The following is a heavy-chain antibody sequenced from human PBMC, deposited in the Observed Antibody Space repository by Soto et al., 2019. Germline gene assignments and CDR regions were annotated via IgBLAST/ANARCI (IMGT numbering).Heavy chain of an antibody. CDR1: GFKFRSFA. J-gene: IGHJ4*02. Sequence: PXVSLRLSCAASGFKFRSFAMHWVRQAPGQGLEWVAVISFDGNNQYYADFVKGRFTISRDNSKTTLYLQMDSLRAEDTALYFCAKDQDTSGYYSVGDWGRGTLVTVSS. CDR2: ISFDGNNQ. V-gene: IGHV3-30-3*01. CDR3: AKDQDTSGYYSVGD. D-gene: IGHD3-22*01.